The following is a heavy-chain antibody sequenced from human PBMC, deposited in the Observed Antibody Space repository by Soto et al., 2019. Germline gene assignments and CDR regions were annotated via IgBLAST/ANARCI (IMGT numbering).Heavy chain of an antibody. CDR2: IYYSGST. V-gene: IGHV4-59*01. J-gene: IGHJ5*02. D-gene: IGHD6-19*01. CDR1: GGSISSYY. CDR3: AIEGLAGCFDP. Sequence: SETLSLTCTVSGGSISSYYWSWIRQPPGKGLEWIGYIYYSGSTNYNPSLKRQVTISVDTSKNQFSLKLSSVTAADTAVYYCAIEGLAGCFDPWGQGTLVTVSS.